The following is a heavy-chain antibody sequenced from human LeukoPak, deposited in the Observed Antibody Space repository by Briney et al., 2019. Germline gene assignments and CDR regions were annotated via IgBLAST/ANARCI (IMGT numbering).Heavy chain of an antibody. CDR2: VNPHSGGT. CDR1: GYTFTGYY. CDR3: AKTDNKYDSRLILN. D-gene: IGHD3-22*01. V-gene: IGHV1-2*02. Sequence: ASVKVSCKASGYTFTGYYMHWVRQAPGRGLEWMGWVNPHSGGTNYAQKFHGRVTMTRETSITTAYMELSSLRSDDTAIYYCAKTDNKYDSRLILNWGQGTQVTVSS. J-gene: IGHJ4*02.